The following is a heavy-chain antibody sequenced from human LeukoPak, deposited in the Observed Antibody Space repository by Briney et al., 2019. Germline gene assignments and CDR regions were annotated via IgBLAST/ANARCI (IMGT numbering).Heavy chain of an antibody. Sequence: SETLSLTCTVSGGSLSSYYWSWIRQPPGKGLEWIGYIYYSGSTNYNPSLKSRVTILVDTSKKQFSLKLGSVTAADTAVYYCARVSLAVAGVQYYYFDYWGQGTLVTVSS. J-gene: IGHJ4*02. V-gene: IGHV4-59*01. CDR3: ARVSLAVAGVQYYYFDY. CDR2: IYYSGST. CDR1: GGSLSSYY. D-gene: IGHD6-19*01.